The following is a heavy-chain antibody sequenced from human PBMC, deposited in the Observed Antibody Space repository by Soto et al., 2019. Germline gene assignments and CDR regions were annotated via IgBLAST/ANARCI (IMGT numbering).Heavy chain of an antibody. CDR3: ARQSCFGGACDSLLTFDY. CDR1: GYQFTDYW. J-gene: IGHJ4*02. D-gene: IGHD2-21*02. Sequence: PGESLKISCKGSGYQFTDYWIGWVRQMAGKGLEWIGIIYPGDSDTRYSPSFQGQVTISADKSTNTAYLQWSSLKASDTAMYYCARQSCFGGACDSLLTFDYWGLGTQVTVSS. CDR2: IYPGDSDT. V-gene: IGHV5-51*01.